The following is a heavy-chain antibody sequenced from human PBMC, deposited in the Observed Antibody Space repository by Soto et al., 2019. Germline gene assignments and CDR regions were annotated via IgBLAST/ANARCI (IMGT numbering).Heavy chain of an antibody. CDR1: GFSLSAHGVG. V-gene: IGHV2-5*02. Sequence: QITLKESGPTLVTPTQPLTLTCTFSGFSLSAHGVGVGWIRQPPGKALEWLAFIYWDDDERYSPSLKSRLTITKDISKNQGVLTMAHMDPVDTATYYCARTIVNGGSRGLMDSGCQGTLVTVSS. CDR2: IYWDDDE. CDR3: ARTIVNGGSRGLMDS. J-gene: IGHJ4*02. D-gene: IGHD3-3*01.